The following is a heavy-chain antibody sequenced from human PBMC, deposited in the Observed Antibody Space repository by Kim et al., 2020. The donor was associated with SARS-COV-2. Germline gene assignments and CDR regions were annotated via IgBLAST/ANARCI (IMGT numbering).Heavy chain of an antibody. CDR3: ARQRDSGTWYVAHYYYYMDV. V-gene: IGHV4-39*01. CDR2: VYYSGNT. Sequence: SETLSLTCTVSGGSIRDSSYYRGWFRQPPGKGLEWIGTVYYSGNTYYSPSLRSRVTILVDTSKNQFSLRLGSVTAADTALYFCARQRDSGTWYVAHYYYYMDVWGKGTAVTVSS. CDR1: GGSIRDSSYY. D-gene: IGHD6-13*01. J-gene: IGHJ6*03.